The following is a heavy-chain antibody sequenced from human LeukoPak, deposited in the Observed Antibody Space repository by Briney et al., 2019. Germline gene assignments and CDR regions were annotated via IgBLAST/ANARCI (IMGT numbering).Heavy chain of an antibody. J-gene: IGHJ5*02. CDR2: ISYDGSNK. V-gene: IGHV3-30*18. D-gene: IGHD3-10*01. Sequence: TGGSLRLSCAASGFTFSSYGMHWVRQAPGKGLEWVAVISYDGSNKYYADSVKGRFTISRDNSKNTLYLQMNSLRAEDTAVYYCAKGLMVRGAPGMSVNWFDPWGQGTLVTVSS. CDR1: GFTFSSYG. CDR3: AKGLMVRGAPGMSVNWFDP.